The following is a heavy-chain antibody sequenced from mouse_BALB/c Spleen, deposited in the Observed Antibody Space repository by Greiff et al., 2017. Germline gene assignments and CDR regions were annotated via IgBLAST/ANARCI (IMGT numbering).Heavy chain of an antibody. CDR2: IYPGDGDT. CDR3: ARGGYYGSSYVHWYFDV. CDR1: GYAFSSYW. Sequence: VQLQQSGAELVRPGSSVKISCKASGYAFSSYWMNWVKQRPGQGLEWIGQIYPGDGDTNYNGKFKGKATLTADKSSSTAYMQLSSLTSEDSAVYFCARGGYYGSSYVHWYFDVWGAGTTVTVSS. J-gene: IGHJ1*01. D-gene: IGHD1-1*01. V-gene: IGHV1-80*01.